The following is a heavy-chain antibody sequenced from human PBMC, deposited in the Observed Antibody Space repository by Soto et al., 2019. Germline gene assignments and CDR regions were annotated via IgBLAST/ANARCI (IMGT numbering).Heavy chain of an antibody. Sequence: GGSLRLSCVDSGFTFSSYAISWVRQAPGKGLEWVSAISDGGGSTYYADSVKGRFTISRDNSKNTLYLQMNSLRSEDTAVYYCAKEGYCSGGFCPYGMDVWGQGTTVTVSS. CDR1: GFTFSSYA. CDR2: ISDGGGST. J-gene: IGHJ6*02. D-gene: IGHD2-15*01. CDR3: AKEGYCSGGFCPYGMDV. V-gene: IGHV3-23*01.